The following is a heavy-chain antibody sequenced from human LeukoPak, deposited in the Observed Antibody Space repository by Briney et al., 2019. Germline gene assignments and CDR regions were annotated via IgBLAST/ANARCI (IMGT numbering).Heavy chain of an antibody. Sequence: GGSLRLSCAASGYTFTGYYMHWVRQAPGQGLEWMGRINPNSGGTNYAQEFQGRVTMTRDTSISTAYMELSRLRSDDTAVYYCARDRYGSGIGWFDPWGQGTLVTVSS. J-gene: IGHJ5*02. CDR2: INPNSGGT. D-gene: IGHD3-10*01. CDR1: GYTFTGYY. V-gene: IGHV1-2*06. CDR3: ARDRYGSGIGWFDP.